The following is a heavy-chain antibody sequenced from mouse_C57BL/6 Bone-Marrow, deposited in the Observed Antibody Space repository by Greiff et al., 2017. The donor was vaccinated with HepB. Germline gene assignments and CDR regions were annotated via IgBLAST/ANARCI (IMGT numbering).Heavy chain of an antibody. Sequence: EVKLMESGGGLVQPGGSLSLSCAASGFTFTDYYMSWVRQPPGKALEWLGFIRNKANGYTTEYSASVKGRFNISRDNSQSILYLQMNALRAEDSATYYCARYTSYDYDYLDYWGQGTTLTVSS. V-gene: IGHV7-3*01. J-gene: IGHJ2*01. D-gene: IGHD2-4*01. CDR2: IRNKANGYTT. CDR3: ARYTSYDYDYLDY. CDR1: GFTFTDYY.